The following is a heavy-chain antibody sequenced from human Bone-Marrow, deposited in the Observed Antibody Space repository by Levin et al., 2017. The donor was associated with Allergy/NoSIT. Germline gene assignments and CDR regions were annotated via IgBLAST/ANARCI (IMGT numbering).Heavy chain of an antibody. CDR2: IYYSGST. Sequence: SQTLSLTCTVSGGSISSYYWSWIRQPPGKGLEWIGYIYYSGSTNYNPSLKSRVTISVDTSKNQFSLKLSSVTAADTAVYYCASSGTDAFDIWGQGTMVTVSS. CDR3: ASSGTDAFDI. J-gene: IGHJ3*02. CDR1: GGSISSYY. V-gene: IGHV4-59*01. D-gene: IGHD6-13*01.